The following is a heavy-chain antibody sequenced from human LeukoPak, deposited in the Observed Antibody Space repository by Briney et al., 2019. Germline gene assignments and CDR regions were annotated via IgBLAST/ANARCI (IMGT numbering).Heavy chain of an antibody. J-gene: IGHJ4*02. D-gene: IGHD4-17*01. CDR3: ARTTVLSY. V-gene: IGHV3-23*01. Sequence: GLEWVSAISGSGGSTYYADSVKGRFTISRDNSKNTLYLQMNSLRAEDTAVYYCARTTVLSYWGQGTLVTVSS. CDR2: ISGSGGST.